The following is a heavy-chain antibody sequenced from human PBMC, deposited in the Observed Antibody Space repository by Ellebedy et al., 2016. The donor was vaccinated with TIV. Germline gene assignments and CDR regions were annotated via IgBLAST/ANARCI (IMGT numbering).Heavy chain of an antibody. CDR3: VTYSPGRNFDY. J-gene: IGHJ4*02. V-gene: IGHV4-61*01. Sequence: MPSETLSLTCTVSGVSVGSGSYYWSWIRQPPGKRLEWIGYIYYNGDTNYNPSLKSRVTISVDTSKSQFSLKLSSVTAADTAVYYCVTYSPGRNFDYWGQGTLVTVSS. CDR2: IYYNGDT. CDR1: GVSVGSGSYY. D-gene: IGHD1-14*01.